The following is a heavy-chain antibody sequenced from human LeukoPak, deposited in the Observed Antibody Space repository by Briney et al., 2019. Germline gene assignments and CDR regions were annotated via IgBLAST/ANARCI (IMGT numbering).Heavy chain of an antibody. CDR1: GFTFSGYA. D-gene: IGHD6-6*01. V-gene: IGHV3-30-3*01. CDR3: AREERGHLVGY. J-gene: IGHJ4*02. CDR2: ISYDGGSNK. Sequence: PGRSLRHSCAASGFTFSGYAMHWVRQAPGKGLEWVALISYDGGSNKYYADSVKGRFTISRDNSKNTLCLQMNSLRAEDTAVYYCAREERGHLVGYWGQGTLVTVSS.